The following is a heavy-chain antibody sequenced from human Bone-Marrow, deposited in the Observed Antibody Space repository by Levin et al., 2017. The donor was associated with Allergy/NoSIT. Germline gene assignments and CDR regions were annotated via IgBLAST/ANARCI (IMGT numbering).Heavy chain of an antibody. V-gene: IGHV3-33*01. CDR3: ARDTAAAPPNAFDL. J-gene: IGHJ3*01. CDR2: IWHDGDIK. Sequence: PGGSLRLSCAASGFTFSTSGMHWVRLPPGKGLEWVAFIWHDGDIKYYRNSVKGRFTISRDNSKNTLYLQVNSLRAEDTAVYYCARDTAAAPPNAFDLWGQGTMVTVSS. CDR1: GFTFSTSG. D-gene: IGHD6-13*01.